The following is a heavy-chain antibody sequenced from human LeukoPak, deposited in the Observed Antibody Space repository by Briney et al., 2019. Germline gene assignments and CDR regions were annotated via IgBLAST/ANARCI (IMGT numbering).Heavy chain of an antibody. CDR1: GGSISSGSYY. J-gene: IGHJ6*03. CDR2: IYTSGST. V-gene: IGHV4-61*02. D-gene: IGHD1-26*01. CDR3: ARSRGIVGALGYYYYYMDV. Sequence: SETLSLTCTVSGGSISSGSYYWSWIRQPAGKGLEWIGRIYTSGSTNYNPSLKSRVTISVDTSKNQFSLKLSSVTAADTAVYYCARSRGIVGALGYYYYYMDVWGKGTTVTVSS.